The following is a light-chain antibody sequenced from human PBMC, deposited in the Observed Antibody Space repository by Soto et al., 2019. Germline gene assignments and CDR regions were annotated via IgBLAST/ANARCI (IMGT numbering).Light chain of an antibody. CDR3: PQYNNWPPT. J-gene: IGKJ1*01. CDR2: GAS. V-gene: IGKV3-15*01. CDR1: QSVSSN. Sequence: EIVMTQSPATLSVSPGERATLSCRASQSVSSNLAWYQQKPGQAPRLLMYGASTRATGIPARFSGSGSGTESTLTISSLQPEDFAVYYCPQYNNWPPTFGQGTTVEIK.